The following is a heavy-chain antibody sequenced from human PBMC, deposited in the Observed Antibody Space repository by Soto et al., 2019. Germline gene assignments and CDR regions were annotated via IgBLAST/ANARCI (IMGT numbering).Heavy chain of an antibody. V-gene: IGHV2-5*02. Sequence: QITLKESGPPLVKPTQTLTLTCTFSGFSLSTSGVGVGWIRQPPGKALEWLALIYWDDDKRYSPSLKSRLTITKDTSKNQVVLTMTNMDPVDTATYYCAHASPIIAAAGGLYNWFDPWGQGTLVTVSS. CDR2: IYWDDDK. CDR1: GFSLSTSGVG. J-gene: IGHJ5*02. CDR3: AHASPIIAAAGGLYNWFDP. D-gene: IGHD6-13*01.